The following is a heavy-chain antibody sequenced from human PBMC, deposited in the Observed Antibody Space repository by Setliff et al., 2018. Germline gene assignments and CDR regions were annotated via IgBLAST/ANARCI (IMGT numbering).Heavy chain of an antibody. CDR2: IFYRGTT. Sequence: SETLSLTCDVSGYSISSDYYWGWIRQPPGRGLEWIGTIFYRGTTYYNLSLKSPVTISLDASKNQLSLPLTSVPAADTAIYYCARQRVVVGAPSWFDPWGQGTLVTVSS. D-gene: IGHD2-15*01. V-gene: IGHV4-38-2*01. J-gene: IGHJ5*02. CDR1: GYSISSDYY. CDR3: ARQRVVVGAPSWFDP.